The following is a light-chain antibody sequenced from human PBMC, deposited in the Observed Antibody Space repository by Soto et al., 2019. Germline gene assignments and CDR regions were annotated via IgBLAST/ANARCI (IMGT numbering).Light chain of an antibody. J-gene: IGLJ2*01. CDR3: HSHYTSLNVVV. V-gene: IGLV1-40*01. CDR2: GNN. CDR1: SSDIGAGYD. Sequence: QAVLTQTPSVSGAPGQRVTISCTGSSSDIGAGYDVHWYQQFPGTAPKLLIYGNNNRPSGVPDRFSGSKSGTSASLAITGLQAEDEAYYYCHSHYTSLNVVVFGGGTMVTVL.